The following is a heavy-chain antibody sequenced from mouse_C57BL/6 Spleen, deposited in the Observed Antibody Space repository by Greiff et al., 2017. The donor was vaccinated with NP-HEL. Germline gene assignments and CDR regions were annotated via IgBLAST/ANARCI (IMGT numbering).Heavy chain of an antibody. CDR1: GFTFSDYG. J-gene: IGHJ4*01. CDR3: ARLYDGNYQYDAMDD. Sequence: EVKLMESGGGLVKPGGSLKLSCAASGFTFSDYGMHWVRQAPEKGLEWVAYISSGSSTIYYADTVKGRFTISRDNAKNTLFLQMTSLRSEDTAMYYCARLYDGNYQYDAMDDWGQGTSVTVSS. CDR2: ISSGSSTI. D-gene: IGHD2-1*01. V-gene: IGHV5-17*01.